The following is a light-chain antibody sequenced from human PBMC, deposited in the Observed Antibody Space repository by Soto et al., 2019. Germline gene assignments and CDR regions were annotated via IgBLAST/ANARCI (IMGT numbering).Light chain of an antibody. V-gene: IGLV2-14*01. J-gene: IGLJ1*01. CDR2: EVT. CDR1: SSDLGGDDY. Sequence: QSALTQPASVSGSPGQPITISCTGTSSDLGGDDYVSWHQQHPRKAPKLLIYEVTNRPSGVSNRFSGSKSGNTASLTISGLQDEDEADYFCSSYTSRNTRVFGTGTKVTVL. CDR3: SSYTSRNTRV.